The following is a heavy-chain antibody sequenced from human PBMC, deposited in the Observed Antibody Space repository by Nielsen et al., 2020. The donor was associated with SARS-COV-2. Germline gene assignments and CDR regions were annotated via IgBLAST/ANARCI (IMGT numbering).Heavy chain of an antibody. D-gene: IGHD1-26*01. Sequence: GGSLRLSCAASGFTFSSYWMSWVRQAPGKGLEWVANIKQDGSEKYYVDSVKGRFTISRDNAKNSLYLQMRGLRAEDTAIYFCGRDRSPSLWGQGTVVTVSS. CDR1: GFTFSSYW. J-gene: IGHJ4*02. CDR2: IKQDGSEK. CDR3: GRDRSPSL. V-gene: IGHV3-7*03.